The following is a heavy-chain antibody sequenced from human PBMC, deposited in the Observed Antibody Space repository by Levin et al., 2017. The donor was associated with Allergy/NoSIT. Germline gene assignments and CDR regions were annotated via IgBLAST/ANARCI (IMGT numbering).Heavy chain of an antibody. CDR3: ARLIKVSGTTSGWYFDL. CDR2: IYYSGTT. CDR1: GGSMSNSY. V-gene: IGHV4-59*08. J-gene: IGHJ2*01. Sequence: SQTLSLTCIVSGGSMSNSYWSWIRQPPGKGLEWIGHIYYSGTTNYDPSLTSRVTISLDTSNNQFSLNLGSVTAADTAVYYCARLIKVSGTTSGWYFDLWGRGTLVTVSS. D-gene: IGHD2-15*01.